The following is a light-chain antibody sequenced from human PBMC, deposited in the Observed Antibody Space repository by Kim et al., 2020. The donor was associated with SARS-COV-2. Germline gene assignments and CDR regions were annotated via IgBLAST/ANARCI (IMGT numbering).Light chain of an antibody. CDR2: ENN. Sequence: GQGITISCSGSSANIGSNSVNWYQQLPGSAPKFLIYENNQLPSGVPDRFSGSRSGTSASLAISGLRSEDEADYYCAAWDGSLSGVVFGGGTQLTVL. CDR3: AAWDGSLSGVV. J-gene: IGLJ2*01. CDR1: SANIGSNS. V-gene: IGLV1-47*01.